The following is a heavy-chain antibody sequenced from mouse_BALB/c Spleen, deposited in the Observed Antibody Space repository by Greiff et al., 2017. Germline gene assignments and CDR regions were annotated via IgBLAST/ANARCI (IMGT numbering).Heavy chain of an antibody. D-gene: IGHD2-9*01. CDR2: IDPANGNT. CDR1: GFNIKDTY. CDR3: ARSPCYGYDEDAMDY. J-gene: IGHJ4*01. Sequence: EVKLMESGAELVKPGASVKLSCTASGFNIKDTYMRWVKQRPEQGLEWIGRIDPANGNTKYDPKFQGKATITADTSSNTAYLQLSSLTSEDTAVYYCARSPCYGYDEDAMDYWGEGPSDAVSS. V-gene: IGHV14-3*02.